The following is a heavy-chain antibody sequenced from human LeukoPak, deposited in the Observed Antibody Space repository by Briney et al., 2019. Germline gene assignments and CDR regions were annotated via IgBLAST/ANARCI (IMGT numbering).Heavy chain of an antibody. CDR1: GGSISSSNW. J-gene: IGHJ5*02. V-gene: IGHV4-4*02. CDR2: IYHSGST. CDR3: ARLRRRYSSSSGPLWFDP. Sequence: KASETLSLTCAVSGGSISSSNWWGWARQPPGKGLEWIGEIYHSGSTNYNPSLKSRVTISVDKSKNQFSLKLSSVTAADTAVYYCARLRRRYSSSSGPLWFDPWGQGTLVTVSS. D-gene: IGHD6-6*01.